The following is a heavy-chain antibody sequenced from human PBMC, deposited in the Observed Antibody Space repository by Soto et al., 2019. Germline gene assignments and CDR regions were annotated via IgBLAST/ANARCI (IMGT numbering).Heavy chain of an antibody. CDR2: FSLSGTT. D-gene: IGHD1-1*01. V-gene: IGHV4-4*07. Sequence: SETLSLTCTVSGASITGSSYWSWIRQPAGKGLEWIGRFSLSGTTSYNPSLRSRVTMSADVSKNQFSLRLTSVTAADTALYYCARGMTTNAAPAWYYFDSWGQGTLVTVSS. CDR3: ARGMTTNAAPAWYYFDS. J-gene: IGHJ4*02. CDR1: GASITGSSY.